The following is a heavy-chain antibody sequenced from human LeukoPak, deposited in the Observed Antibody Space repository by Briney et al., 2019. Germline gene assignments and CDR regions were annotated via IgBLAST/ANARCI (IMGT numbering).Heavy chain of an antibody. CDR1: GFTFSSYS. V-gene: IGHV3-21*01. D-gene: IGHD2-2*01. CDR2: ISSSSSYI. CDR3: AKDAGHQLLYFDY. Sequence: GGSLRLSCAASGFTFSSYSMNWVRQAPGKGLEWVSSISSSSSYIYYADSVKGRFTISRDNAKNSLYLQMNSLRAEDTAVYYCAKDAGHQLLYFDYWGQGTLVTVSS. J-gene: IGHJ4*02.